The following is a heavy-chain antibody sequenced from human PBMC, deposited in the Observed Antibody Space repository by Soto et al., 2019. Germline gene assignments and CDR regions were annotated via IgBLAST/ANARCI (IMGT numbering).Heavy chain of an antibody. CDR2: INAGNGNT. Sequence: ASVKVSCKASGYTFTSYAIHWVRQAPGQRLEWMGWINAGNGNTKSSQKFKGRVTMTTDTFTRTAYMEVRSLRSDDTAVYYCAREGTCSSTSCPTYFSFGMDVWGQGTTVTVSS. J-gene: IGHJ6*02. CDR1: GYTFTSYA. CDR3: AREGTCSSTSCPTYFSFGMDV. V-gene: IGHV1-3*01. D-gene: IGHD2-2*01.